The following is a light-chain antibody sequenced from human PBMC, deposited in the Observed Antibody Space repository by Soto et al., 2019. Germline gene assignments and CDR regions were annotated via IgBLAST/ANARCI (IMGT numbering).Light chain of an antibody. V-gene: IGKV1-5*03. CDR3: QHYKSYPWT. CDR1: QSIDSW. Sequence: IQMTQSPSTLSGSVGDRVTITCRASQSIDSWLAWYQQKPGKAPKLLMYKASSLESGVPSRFSGSGSETEFTLTSSSLQPDDFATYYCQHYKSYPWTFGQGTKVDIK. CDR2: KAS. J-gene: IGKJ1*01.